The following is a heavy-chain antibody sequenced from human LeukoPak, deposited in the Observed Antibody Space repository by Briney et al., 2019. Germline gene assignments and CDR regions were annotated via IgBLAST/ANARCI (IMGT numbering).Heavy chain of an antibody. CDR2: TRNKANSYTT. CDR3: ARVGGYSQKGTFDY. V-gene: IGHV3-72*01. CDR1: GFTFSDYY. D-gene: IGHD6-13*01. Sequence: GGSLRLSCAASGFTFSDYYMSWIRQAPGKGLEWVGRTRNKANSYTTEYAASVKGRFTISRDDSKNSLYLQMNSLKTEDTAVYYCARVGGYSQKGTFDYWGQGTLVTVSS. J-gene: IGHJ4*02.